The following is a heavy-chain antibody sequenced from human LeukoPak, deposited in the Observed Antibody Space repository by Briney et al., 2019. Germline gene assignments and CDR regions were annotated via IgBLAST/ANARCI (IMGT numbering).Heavy chain of an antibody. J-gene: IGHJ5*02. D-gene: IGHD2-15*01. V-gene: IGHV4-39*01. CDR1: GFTVSSSF. Sequence: KSGGSLRLSCAASGFTVSSSFMSWVRQPPGKGLEWIGSIYYSGSTYYNPSLKSRVTISVDTSKNQFSLKLSSVTAADTAVYYCARHGGRNWFDPWGQGTLVTVSS. CDR3: ARHGGRNWFDP. CDR2: IYYSGST.